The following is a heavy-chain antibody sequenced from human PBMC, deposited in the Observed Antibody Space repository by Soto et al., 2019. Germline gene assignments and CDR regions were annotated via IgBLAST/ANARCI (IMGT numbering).Heavy chain of an antibody. Sequence: EVHLAESGGGLVQPGGSLRLSCAASGFTFSSYEMNWVRQAPGKGLEWVSYISGSGGTIYYADSVKGRFTISRDNAKNSLYLQMNSLRAEDTAVYYCVRVRLAYGDIDSWGQGTLVTVSS. CDR3: VRVRLAYGDIDS. CDR2: ISGSGGTI. J-gene: IGHJ4*02. V-gene: IGHV3-48*03. CDR1: GFTFSSYE. D-gene: IGHD4-17*01.